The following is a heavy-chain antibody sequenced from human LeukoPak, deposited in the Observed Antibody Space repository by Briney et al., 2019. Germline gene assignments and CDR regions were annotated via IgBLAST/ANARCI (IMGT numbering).Heavy chain of an antibody. Sequence: PGASVKVSCKASGYTFTGYYMHWVRQAPGQGLEWMGWINPNSGGTNYAQKFQGRVTMTRGTSISTAYMELSRLRSDDTAVYYCARGTKHEHYYYYMDVWGKGTTVTVSS. CDR2: INPNSGGT. CDR1: GYTFTGYY. J-gene: IGHJ6*03. V-gene: IGHV1-2*02. CDR3: ARGTKHEHYYYYMDV.